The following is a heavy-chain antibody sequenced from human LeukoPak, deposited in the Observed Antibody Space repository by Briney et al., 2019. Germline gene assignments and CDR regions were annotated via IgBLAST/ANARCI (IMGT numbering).Heavy chain of an antibody. CDR1: GGSISSYY. CDR2: TYYSGST. Sequence: PSETLSLTCTVSGGSISSYYWSWIRQPPGKGLEWIGYTYYSGSTNYNPSLKSRVTISVDTSKNQFSLKLSSVTAADTAVYYCARDLGLAVAGFDDWGQGTLVTVSS. D-gene: IGHD6-19*01. V-gene: IGHV4-59*01. J-gene: IGHJ4*02. CDR3: ARDLGLAVAGFDD.